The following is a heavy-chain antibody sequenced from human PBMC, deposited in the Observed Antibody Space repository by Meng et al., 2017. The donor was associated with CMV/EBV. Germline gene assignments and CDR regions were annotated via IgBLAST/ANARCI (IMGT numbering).Heavy chain of an antibody. Sequence: QVHLQASGPGLGKPSQPLSLTCTVSGGSISSGIYYWSWIRQPAGKGLEWIGRIYTSGSTNYNPSLKSRVTISVDTSKNQFSLKLSSVTAADTAVYYCASVQGLGVSWGQGTLVTVSS. CDR2: IYTSGST. V-gene: IGHV4-61*02. J-gene: IGHJ4*02. CDR1: GGSISSGIYY. CDR3: ASVQGLGVS. D-gene: IGHD3-10*01.